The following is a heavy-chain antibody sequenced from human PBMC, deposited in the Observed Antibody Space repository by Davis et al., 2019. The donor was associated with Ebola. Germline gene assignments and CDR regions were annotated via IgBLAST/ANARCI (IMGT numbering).Heavy chain of an antibody. D-gene: IGHD3-16*01. CDR1: GFTFSTYR. CDR2: ISSDSDYI. V-gene: IGHV3-21*01. J-gene: IGHJ6*02. CDR3: ARANDDGMDV. Sequence: GGSLRLSCAASGFTFSTYRMSWVRQAPGKGLEWVSSISSDSDYIYYADSAKGRFTISRDNAKNSLYLQMNSLRAEDTAVYYCARANDDGMDVWGQGTTVTVSS.